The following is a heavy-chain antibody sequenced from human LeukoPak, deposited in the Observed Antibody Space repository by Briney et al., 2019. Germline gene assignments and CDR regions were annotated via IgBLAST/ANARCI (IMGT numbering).Heavy chain of an antibody. CDR3: AREERSGSYFFNYYYYMDV. CDR1: GYTFSGFY. Sequence: ASVKVSCKASGYTFSGFYIHWVRQAPGQGLEWMGWINPNSGVTNYAQKLQGRVTITRDTSIDTAYMQLSRLRSDDTAVYYCAREERSGSYFFNYYYYMDVWGKGTTVTISS. D-gene: IGHD1-26*01. J-gene: IGHJ6*03. CDR2: INPNSGVT. V-gene: IGHV1-2*02.